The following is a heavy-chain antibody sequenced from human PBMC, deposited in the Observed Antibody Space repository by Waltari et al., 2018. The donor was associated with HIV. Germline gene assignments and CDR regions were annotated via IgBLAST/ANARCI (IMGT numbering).Heavy chain of an antibody. Sequence: VQLVESGGGVVQPGRSLRLSCTGSGFTFNNYILHWVRQAPGKGVGWIALISYDGSVKDYADSLRGRFTISRDNSKNTLFLQMDSLRIEDTALYYCAREAVTTNYYFDNWGQGTLVTVSS. CDR2: ISYDGSVK. J-gene: IGHJ4*02. CDR1: GFTFNNYI. D-gene: IGHD1-1*01. CDR3: AREAVTTNYYFDN. V-gene: IGHV3-30*04.